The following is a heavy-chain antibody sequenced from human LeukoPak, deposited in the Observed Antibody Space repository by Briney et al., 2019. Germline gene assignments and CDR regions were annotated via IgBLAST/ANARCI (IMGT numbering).Heavy chain of an antibody. D-gene: IGHD3-22*01. CDR3: AKDLYISDYYDSSGYYGPDAFDI. CDR2: MSYDGINK. V-gene: IGHV3-30-3*01. Sequence: GGSLRLSCAASGFTFETYAIHWVRQAPGKGLEWVAAMSYDGINKHYADSVMGRFTISRDNSKNTLYLQMNSLRAEDTAVYYCAKDLYISDYYDSSGYYGPDAFDIWGQGTMVTVSS. J-gene: IGHJ3*02. CDR1: GFTFETYA.